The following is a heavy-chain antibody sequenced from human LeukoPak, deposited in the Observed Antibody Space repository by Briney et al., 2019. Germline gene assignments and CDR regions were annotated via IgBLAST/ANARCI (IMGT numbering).Heavy chain of an antibody. V-gene: IGHV4-59*01. J-gene: IGHJ6*03. CDR1: GGSISSYY. CDR2: IYYSGST. CDR3: AREVHGDYYYYYTDV. D-gene: IGHD4-17*01. Sequence: PSETLSLTCTVSGGSISSYYWSWIRQPPGKGLEWIGYIYYSGSTNYNPSLKSRVTISVDTSKNQFSLKLSSVTAADTAVYYCAREVHGDYYYYYTDVWGKGTTVTVSS.